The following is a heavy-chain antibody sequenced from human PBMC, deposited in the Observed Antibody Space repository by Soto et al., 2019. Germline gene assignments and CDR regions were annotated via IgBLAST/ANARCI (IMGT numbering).Heavy chain of an antibody. CDR2: INTGSGNT. J-gene: IGHJ4*02. CDR3: ARGGYSGYQLDY. V-gene: IGHV1-3*04. D-gene: IGHD5-12*01. Sequence: QVQLVQSGAEVKKPGASVKVSCKASGYTFTSYAIHWVRQAPGQSLEWMGWINTGSGNTKYSQKLQGRVTITGDTSASTAYMEVSSLRSGDTAVYYCARGGYSGYQLDYWGQGTLVTVSS. CDR1: GYTFTSYA.